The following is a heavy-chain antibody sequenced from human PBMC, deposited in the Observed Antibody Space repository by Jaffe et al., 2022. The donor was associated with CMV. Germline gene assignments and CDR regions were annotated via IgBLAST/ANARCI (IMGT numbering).Heavy chain of an antibody. CDR3: ARDGTYYDILTGYYKRGAADY. J-gene: IGHJ4*02. CDR1: GYTFTSYA. D-gene: IGHD3-9*01. V-gene: IGHV1-3*01. CDR2: INAGNGNT. Sequence: QVQLVQSGAEVKKPGASVKVSCKASGYTFTSYAMHWVRQAPGQRLEWMGWINAGNGNTKYSQKFQGRVTITRDTSASTAYMELSSLRSEDTAVYYCARDGTYYDILTGYYKRGAADYWGQGTLVTVSS.